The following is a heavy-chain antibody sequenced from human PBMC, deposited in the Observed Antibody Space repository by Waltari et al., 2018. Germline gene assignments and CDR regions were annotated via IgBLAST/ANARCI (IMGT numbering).Heavy chain of an antibody. CDR3: ARVILRQLVLDY. J-gene: IGHJ4*02. CDR1: GGTFSSYA. D-gene: IGHD6-6*01. V-gene: IGHV1-69*04. Sequence: QVQLVQSGAEVKKPGSSVKVSCKASGGTFSSYAISWVRQAPGQGLEWMGGIIPILGIANYAQKFQGRVTITADESTSTAYMELSSLRSEDTAVYYCARVILRQLVLDYWGQGTLVTVSS. CDR2: IIPILGIA.